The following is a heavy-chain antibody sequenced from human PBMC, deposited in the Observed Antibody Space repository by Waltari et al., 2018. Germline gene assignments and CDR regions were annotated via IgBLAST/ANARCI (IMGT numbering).Heavy chain of an antibody. CDR2: IDGNGGGT. J-gene: IGHJ3*02. CDR1: GFTF. Sequence: EVQLVESGGGSVQPGGSLSLSFAASGFTFMHWVRQAPGKGLVWVSRIDGNGGGTGYADSVKGRFTISRDNAKNTLYLQMNSLRAEDTAVYYCVRGINHAFDIWGQGTMVTVSS. V-gene: IGHV3-74*01. CDR3: VRGINHAFDI.